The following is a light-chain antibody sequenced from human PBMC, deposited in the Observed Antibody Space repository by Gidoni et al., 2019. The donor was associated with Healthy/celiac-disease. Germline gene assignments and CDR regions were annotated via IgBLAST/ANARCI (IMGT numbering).Light chain of an antibody. CDR2: EVS. CDR1: SSDVGSYNL. Sequence: QSALTQPASVSGSPGQSIPISCTGTSSDVGSYNLVSWYQQHPGKAPKLMIYEVSKRPSGVSNRFSGSKSGNTASLTISGLQAEDEADYYCCSYAGSSTFVVCGGGTKLTVL. CDR3: CSYAGSSTFVV. J-gene: IGLJ2*01. V-gene: IGLV2-23*02.